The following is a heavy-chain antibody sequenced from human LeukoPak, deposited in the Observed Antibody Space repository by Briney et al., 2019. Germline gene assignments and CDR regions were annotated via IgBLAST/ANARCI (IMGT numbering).Heavy chain of an antibody. J-gene: IGHJ4*02. CDR1: GGSISSYY. Sequence: PSETLSLTCTVSGGSISSYYWSWIRQPPGKGLEWIGYIYYSGSTNYNPSLKSRVTISVDTSKNQFSLKLSSVTAADTAVYYCARGRISPHNFDYWGQGTLVTVSS. CDR3: ARGRISPHNFDY. V-gene: IGHV4-59*01. CDR2: IYYSGST. D-gene: IGHD3-3*02.